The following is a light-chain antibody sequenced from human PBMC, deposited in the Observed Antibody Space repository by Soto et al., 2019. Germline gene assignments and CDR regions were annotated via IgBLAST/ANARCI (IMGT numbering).Light chain of an antibody. CDR1: QDISRN. CDR2: DAS. J-gene: IGKJ4*01. CDR3: QQHRNLPLT. V-gene: IGKV1-33*01. Sequence: DIQMTQSPPSLSAPVGDRVTISCRASQDISRNLNLYQQKPGKAPKLLIYDASNLETGVPSRFSGSGSDTDFTFTISSLQPEDIATYYCQQHRNLPLTFGGGTKVEIK.